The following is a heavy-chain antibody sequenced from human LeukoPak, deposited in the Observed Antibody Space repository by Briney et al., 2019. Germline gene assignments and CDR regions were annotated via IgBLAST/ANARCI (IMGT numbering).Heavy chain of an antibody. J-gene: IGHJ4*02. V-gene: IGHV4-38-2*01. CDR1: GHSIRRGYY. CDR2: MYHSGNT. Sequence: SGTLSPTSAVSGHSIRRGYYWGWIRQSPERGLDWIGNMYHSGNTYYNTSLKSRVAISVDPSKNQFSPKLSSVTAADTAVYYCASGPYGSGSKIDNWGQGTRVTVSS. CDR3: ASGPYGSGSKIDN. D-gene: IGHD3-10*01.